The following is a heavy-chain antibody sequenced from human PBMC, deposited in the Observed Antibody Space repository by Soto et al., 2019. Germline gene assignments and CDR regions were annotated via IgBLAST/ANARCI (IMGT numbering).Heavy chain of an antibody. CDR2: ISAYNGNT. CDR3: ARGSRSGSSWSKYYFDY. J-gene: IGHJ4*02. V-gene: IGHV1-18*04. D-gene: IGHD6-13*01. CDR1: GYTFTSYG. Sequence: QVQLVQSGAEVKKPGASVKVSCKASGYTFTSYGISWVRQAPGQGLEWMGWISAYNGNTNYAQKLQGRVTMTTDTSTSTAYMGLRSLRSDDTAVYYWARGSRSGSSWSKYYFDYWGQGTLVTVSS.